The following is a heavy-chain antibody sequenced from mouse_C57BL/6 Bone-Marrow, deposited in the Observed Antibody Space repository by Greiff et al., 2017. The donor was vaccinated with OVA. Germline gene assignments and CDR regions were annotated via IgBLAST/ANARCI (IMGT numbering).Heavy chain of an antibody. CDR2: IYPGDGDT. J-gene: IGHJ3*01. Sequence: VQLQQSGAELVKPGASVKISCKASGYAFSSYWMNWVKQRPGKGLEWIGQIYPGDGDTNYNGKFKGKATLTADKSSSTAYMQLSSLTSEDSAVYFCARSDSNGAWFAYWGQGTLVTVSA. V-gene: IGHV1-80*01. CDR3: ARSDSNGAWFAY. D-gene: IGHD2-5*01. CDR1: GYAFSSYW.